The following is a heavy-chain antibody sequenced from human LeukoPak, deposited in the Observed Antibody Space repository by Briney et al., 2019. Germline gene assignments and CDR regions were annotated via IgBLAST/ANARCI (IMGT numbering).Heavy chain of an antibody. CDR3: ARAASRVGSSSLGY. CDR1: GFTFSSYA. CDR2: ISSNGGST. D-gene: IGHD6-13*01. Sequence: GGSLRLSCAASGFTFSSYAMHWVRQAPGKGLEYVSAISSNGGSTYYANPVKGRFTISRDNSKNTLYLQMGSLRAEDMAVYYCARAASRVGSSSLGYWGQGTLVTVSS. J-gene: IGHJ4*02. V-gene: IGHV3-64*01.